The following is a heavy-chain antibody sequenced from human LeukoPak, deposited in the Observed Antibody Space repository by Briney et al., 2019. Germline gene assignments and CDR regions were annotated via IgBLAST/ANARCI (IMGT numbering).Heavy chain of an antibody. CDR1: GGSISSYY. CDR3: ARDIGDYFDY. D-gene: IGHD3-10*01. V-gene: IGHV4-59*01. Sequence: SETLSLTCTVSGGSISSYYWSWIRQPPGKGLEWIGYIYYSGSTNYNPSLKSRVTISVDTSKNQFSLKLSSVTAADTAVYYCARDIGDYFDYWGQGTLVTVSS. CDR2: IYYSGST. J-gene: IGHJ4*02.